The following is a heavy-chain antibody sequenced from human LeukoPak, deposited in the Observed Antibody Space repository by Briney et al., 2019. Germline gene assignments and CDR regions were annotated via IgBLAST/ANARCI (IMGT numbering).Heavy chain of an antibody. V-gene: IGHV4-34*01. CDR2: INHSGST. D-gene: IGHD3-22*01. CDR3: AIEYYYDSSGYIDY. J-gene: IGHJ4*02. CDR1: GGSFSGYY. Sequence: SETLSLTCAVYGGSFSGYYWSLIRQPPGKGLEWIGEINHSGSTNYNPSLKSRVTISVDTSKNQLSLKLSSVTAADTAVYYCAIEYYYDSSGYIDYWGQGTLVTVSS.